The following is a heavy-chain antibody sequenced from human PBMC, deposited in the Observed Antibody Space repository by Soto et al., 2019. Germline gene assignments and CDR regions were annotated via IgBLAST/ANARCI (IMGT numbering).Heavy chain of an antibody. Sequence: PGESLKISCKGFGYSFTSYWISWVRQMPGKGLEWMGRIDPSDSYTNYSPSFQGHVTISADKSISTAYLQWSSLKASDTAMYYCARPGTPARSSKGGSYYYYYGMDVWGQGTTVTVS. CDR2: IDPSDSYT. D-gene: IGHD3-10*01. CDR1: GYSFTSYW. V-gene: IGHV5-10-1*01. CDR3: ARPGTPARSSKGGSYYYYYGMDV. J-gene: IGHJ6*02.